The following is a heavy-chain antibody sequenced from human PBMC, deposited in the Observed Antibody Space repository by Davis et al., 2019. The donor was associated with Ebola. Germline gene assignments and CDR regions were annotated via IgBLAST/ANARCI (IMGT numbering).Heavy chain of an antibody. CDR1: AFTFSNYW. D-gene: IGHD1-7*01. J-gene: IGHJ4*02. CDR3: AKRLELRYFDY. CDR2: INSDGTFT. V-gene: IGHV3-74*01. Sequence: PGGSLRLSCAASAFTFSNYWMYWVRQAPGEGLMCVSRINSDGTFTTYADSVKGRFTISRDNSRNTLYMQMNSLRAEDTAVYYCAKRLELRYFDYWGQGTLVTVSS.